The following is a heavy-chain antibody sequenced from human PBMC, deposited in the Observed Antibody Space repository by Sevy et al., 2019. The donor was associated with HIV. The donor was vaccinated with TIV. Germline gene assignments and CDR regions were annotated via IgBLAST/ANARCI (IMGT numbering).Heavy chain of an antibody. D-gene: IGHD6-13*01. Sequence: SETLSLTCTVSGVSISNYYWAWIRQPPGKGLEWVGFSGSTNYNPSLKSRVTTSVDTSKNHFPLKLSSVTVADTAIYYCAGGGPNQHQLDYFDYWGQGTLVTVSS. CDR3: AGGGPNQHQLDYFDY. V-gene: IGHV4-59*01. CDR2: SGST. J-gene: IGHJ4*02. CDR1: GVSISNYY.